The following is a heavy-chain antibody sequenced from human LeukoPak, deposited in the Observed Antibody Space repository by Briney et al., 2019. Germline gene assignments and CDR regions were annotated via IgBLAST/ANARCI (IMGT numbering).Heavy chain of an antibody. J-gene: IGHJ3*02. CDR3: ARGSGSYSSDAFDI. D-gene: IGHD3-10*01. CDR2: INGDGSNT. Sequence: GGSLRLSCAASGFTFRSYWMHWVRQTPGKGLVWVSRINGDGSNTTYADSVKGRFTTSRDTAKNTLCLQMISLRADDTAVYYCARGSGSYSSDAFDIWGQGTMVTVSS. CDR1: GFTFRSYW. V-gene: IGHV3-74*01.